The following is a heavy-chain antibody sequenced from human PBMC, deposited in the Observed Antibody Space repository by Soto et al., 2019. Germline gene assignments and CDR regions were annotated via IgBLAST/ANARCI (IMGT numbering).Heavy chain of an antibody. CDR3: VGYGTNTVSAGFD. D-gene: IGHD1-1*01. CDR2: IYATGTT. V-gene: IGHV4-4*07. J-gene: IGHJ5*01. Sequence: RSWTLSLTCTVSVPSMGGFYWSCLRKYAGKGLEWIGRIYATGTTDYNPSLKSRVMMSVDTSKKQFSLKLRSVTAADTAVYYCVGYGTNTVSAGFD. CDR1: VPSMGGFY.